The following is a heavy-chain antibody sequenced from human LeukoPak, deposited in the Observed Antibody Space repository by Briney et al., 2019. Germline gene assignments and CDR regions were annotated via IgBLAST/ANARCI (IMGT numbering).Heavy chain of an antibody. CDR3: AREVELRFLEWLLYPLDY. D-gene: IGHD3-3*01. Sequence: GGSLRLSCAAPGFTFSSYSMNWVRQAPGKGLEWVSYISSSSSTIYYADSVKGRFTISRDNAKNSLYLQINSLRAEDTAVYYCAREVELRFLEWLLYPLDYWGQGTLVTVSS. CDR2: ISSSSSTI. V-gene: IGHV3-48*01. CDR1: GFTFSSYS. J-gene: IGHJ4*02.